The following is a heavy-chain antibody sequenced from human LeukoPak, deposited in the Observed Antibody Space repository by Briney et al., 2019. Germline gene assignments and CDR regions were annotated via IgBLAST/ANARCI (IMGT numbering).Heavy chain of an antibody. D-gene: IGHD3-10*01. J-gene: IGHJ6*03. CDR3: ARGMGMRPLLWFGELWPSMDV. Sequence: MASETLSLTCTVSGYSISSGYYWGWIRQPPGKGLEWIGSIYHSGSTYYNPSLKSRVTISVDTSKNQFSLKLSSVTAADTAVYYCARGMGMRPLLWFGELWPSMDVWGKGTTVTISS. CDR1: GYSISSGYY. V-gene: IGHV4-38-2*02. CDR2: IYHSGST.